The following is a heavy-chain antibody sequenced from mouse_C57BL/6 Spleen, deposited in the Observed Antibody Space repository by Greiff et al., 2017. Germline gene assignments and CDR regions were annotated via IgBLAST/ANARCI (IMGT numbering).Heavy chain of an antibody. CDR1: GFTFSDSG. V-gene: IGHV5-17*01. J-gene: IGHJ2*01. CDR3: ARWDY. Sequence: EVKLMESGGGLVKPGGSLKLSCAASGFTFSDSGMHWVRQAPGKGLEWVAYFSSGSSTIYYADTVKGRFTITRDNAKNTLFLQMASRGSEDTAMYYCARWDYWGQGTTLTVSS. CDR2: FSSGSSTI.